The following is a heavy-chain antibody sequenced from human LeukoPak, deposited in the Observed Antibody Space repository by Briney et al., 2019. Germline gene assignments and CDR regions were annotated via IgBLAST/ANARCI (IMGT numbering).Heavy chain of an antibody. CDR3: ARGMYSSSWYVFDY. D-gene: IGHD6-13*01. V-gene: IGHV4-4*07. Sequence: SETLSLTCTVSGGSISSYYWSWIRQPAGKGLEWIGRIYTSGSTNYNPSLKSRVTMSVDTSKNQFSLKLSSVTAADTAVYYCARGMYSSSWYVFDYWGQGTLVTVSS. J-gene: IGHJ4*02. CDR1: GGSISSYY. CDR2: IYTSGST.